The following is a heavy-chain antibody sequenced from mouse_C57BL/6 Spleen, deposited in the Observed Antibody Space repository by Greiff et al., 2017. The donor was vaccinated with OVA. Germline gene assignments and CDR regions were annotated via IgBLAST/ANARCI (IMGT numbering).Heavy chain of an antibody. CDR1: GYTFTSYW. Sequence: QVQLQQPGAELVRPGTSVKLSCKASGYTFTSYWMHWVKQRPGQGLEWIGVIDPSDSYTNYNQKFKGKATLTVDTSSSTANMQLSSLTSEDSAVYYCARIYYGSSYFDYWGQGTTLTVSS. CDR3: ARIYYGSSYFDY. CDR2: IDPSDSYT. D-gene: IGHD1-1*01. V-gene: IGHV1-59*01. J-gene: IGHJ2*01.